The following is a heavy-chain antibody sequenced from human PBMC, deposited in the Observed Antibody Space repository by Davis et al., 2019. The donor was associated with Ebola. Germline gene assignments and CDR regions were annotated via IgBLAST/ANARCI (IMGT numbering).Heavy chain of an antibody. Sequence: GESLKISCAASGFTFSGSAMHWVRQASGKGLEWVGRIRSKANSYATAYAASVKGRFTISRDDSKNTAYLQMNSLKTEDTAVYYCARGVAGPEQLLARGFDYWGQGTLVTVSS. CDR2: IRSKANSYAT. V-gene: IGHV3-73*01. CDR3: ARGVAGPEQLLARGFDY. J-gene: IGHJ4*02. CDR1: GFTFSGSA. D-gene: IGHD6-6*01.